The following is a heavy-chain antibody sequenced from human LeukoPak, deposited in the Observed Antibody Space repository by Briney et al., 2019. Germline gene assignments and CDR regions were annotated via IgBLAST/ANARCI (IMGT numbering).Heavy chain of an antibody. D-gene: IGHD2-15*01. CDR3: ARGGGSN. V-gene: IGHV4-61*02. CDR2: IHTSGST. CDR1: GGSISSGSYY. Sequence: PSETLSLTCTVSGGSISSGSYYWSWLRQPAGKGLEWIGRIHTSGSTNYNPSLKSRVTISVDTSKNQFSLKLSSVTAADTAVYYCARGGGSNWGQGTLVTVSS. J-gene: IGHJ4*02.